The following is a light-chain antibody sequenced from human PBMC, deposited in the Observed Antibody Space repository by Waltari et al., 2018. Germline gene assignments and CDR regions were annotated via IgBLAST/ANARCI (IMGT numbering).Light chain of an antibody. V-gene: IGLV3-19*01. Sequence: SSELTQDPAVSVALGQTVRITCQGASLQTSYVSWFHQKPGQAPALVIYGKNNRPSGIPDRFSASSSGSTASLTIIGAQAEDEADYYCHSRDSSGNVLIGGGTKLTVV. J-gene: IGLJ2*01. CDR1: SLQTSY. CDR3: HSRDSSGNVL. CDR2: GKN.